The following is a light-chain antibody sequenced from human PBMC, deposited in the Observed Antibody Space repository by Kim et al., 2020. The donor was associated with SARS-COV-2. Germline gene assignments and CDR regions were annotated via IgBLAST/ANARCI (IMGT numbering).Light chain of an antibody. V-gene: IGKV1-5*01. Sequence: DIQLTQSPSTLSASVGDRVTITCRASQSLSAWLAWYQQKAGKAPKLLIFDASKLESGVPGRFSGGGSATEFSLTISSLQPDDSATYFCQQYHTLSQTFGRGTKVDIK. CDR1: QSLSAW. CDR2: DAS. CDR3: QQYHTLSQT. J-gene: IGKJ3*01.